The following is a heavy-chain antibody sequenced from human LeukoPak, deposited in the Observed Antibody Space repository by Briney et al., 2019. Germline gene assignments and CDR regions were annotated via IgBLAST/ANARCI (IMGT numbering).Heavy chain of an antibody. V-gene: IGHV3-66*01. CDR2: INTVGTT. CDR1: GFTVSNNY. CDR3: ARVLSGSWDWFDP. D-gene: IGHD3-22*01. J-gene: IGHJ5*02. Sequence: GGSLRLSCTASGFTVSNNYMGWVRQAPAKGLEWVSVINTVGTTYYADSVRGRFTISRDNSKNTLYLQMNSLRAEDTAVYYCARVLSGSWDWFDPWGQRTLVTVSS.